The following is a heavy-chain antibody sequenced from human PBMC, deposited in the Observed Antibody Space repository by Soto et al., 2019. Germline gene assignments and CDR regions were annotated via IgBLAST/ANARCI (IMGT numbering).Heavy chain of an antibody. CDR2: IYRTGST. CDR1: GGSFPSNNW. CDR3: ASRDPGTSVDY. J-gene: IGHJ4*02. V-gene: IGHV4-4*02. Sequence: QVQLQESGPGLVKPSGTLSLTCAVSGGSFPSNNWWTWFRQPPGQGLEWIGEIYRTGSTNYNPSLKSRVTISLDKSENQFSLKVTSLTAADTAVYYCASRDPGTSVDYWGQGTLVTVSS. D-gene: IGHD1-7*01.